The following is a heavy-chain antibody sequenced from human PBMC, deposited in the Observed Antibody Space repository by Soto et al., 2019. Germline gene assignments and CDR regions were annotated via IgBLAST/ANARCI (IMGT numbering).Heavy chain of an antibody. CDR3: ARPSPRYCSGGSCLEFPDAFDI. J-gene: IGHJ3*02. CDR1: GGSISSSSYY. V-gene: IGHV4-39*01. CDR2: IYYSGST. Sequence: SETLSLTCTVSGGSISSSSYYWGWIRQPPGKGLEWIGSIYYSGSTYYNPSLKSRVTISVDTSKNQFSLKLSSVTAADTAVYYCARPSPRYCSGGSCLEFPDAFDIWGQGTMVT. D-gene: IGHD2-15*01.